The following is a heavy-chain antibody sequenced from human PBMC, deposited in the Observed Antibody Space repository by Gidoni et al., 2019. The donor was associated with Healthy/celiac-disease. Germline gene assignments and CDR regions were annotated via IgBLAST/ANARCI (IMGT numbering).Heavy chain of an antibody. J-gene: IGHJ6*02. CDR2: VNSDGSRT. Sequence: EVQLVESGGGLVQPGGSLRLSCAASGFTCSSYWMHWVRQAPGKGLVWVSRVNSDGSRTRYADSVSGRFTISRDNAKNTLSLQVNRLRAEDTAVYYCAREDIVVVPAAIGGRAYYYYGMDVWGQGTTVTVSS. V-gene: IGHV3-74*01. D-gene: IGHD2-2*02. CDR1: GFTCSSYW. CDR3: AREDIVVVPAAIGGRAYYYYGMDV.